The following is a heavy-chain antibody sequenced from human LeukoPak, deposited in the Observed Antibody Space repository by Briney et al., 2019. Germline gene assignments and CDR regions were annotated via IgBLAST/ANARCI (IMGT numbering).Heavy chain of an antibody. CDR3: ARGFSDLYYYYYYMDV. D-gene: IGHD2-21*02. Sequence: PGGSLRLSCAASGFTFTNYWMTWVRQAPGKGLEWVANIKQDGSEKYYVDSVKGRFTISRDNAKNSLYLQMNSLRAEDTAVYYCARGFSDLYYYYYYMDVWGKGSTVTVSS. J-gene: IGHJ6*03. V-gene: IGHV3-7*01. CDR2: IKQDGSEK. CDR1: GFTFTNYW.